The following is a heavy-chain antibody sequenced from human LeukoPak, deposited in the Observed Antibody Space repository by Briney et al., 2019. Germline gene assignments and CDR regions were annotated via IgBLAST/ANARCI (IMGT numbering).Heavy chain of an antibody. V-gene: IGHV4-59*01. CDR2: IYYSGST. Sequence: SETLSLTCTVSGGSISNYYCSWIRQPPGKGLEYIGYIYYSGSTNYNPSLKSRVTISVDTSKNQFSLKLSSVTAEDTAVYYCARDGGYYGSGTPFGSNGMDVWGQGTTVTVSS. J-gene: IGHJ6*02. CDR3: ARDGGYYGSGTPFGSNGMDV. D-gene: IGHD3-10*01. CDR1: GGSISNYY.